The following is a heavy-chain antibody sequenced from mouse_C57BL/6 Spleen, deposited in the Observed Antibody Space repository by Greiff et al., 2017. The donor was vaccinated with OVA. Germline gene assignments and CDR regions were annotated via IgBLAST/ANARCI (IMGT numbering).Heavy chain of an antibody. Sequence: EVKLVESGPGLVKPSQSLSLTCSVTGYSITSGYYWNWIRQFPGNKLEWMGYISYDGSNNYNPSLKNRISITRDTSKNQFFLKLNSVTTEDTATYYCARVVTTVKYYFDYWGQGTTLTVSS. CDR1: GYSITSGYY. CDR2: ISYDGSN. D-gene: IGHD1-1*01. CDR3: ARVVTTVKYYFDY. J-gene: IGHJ2*01. V-gene: IGHV3-6*01.